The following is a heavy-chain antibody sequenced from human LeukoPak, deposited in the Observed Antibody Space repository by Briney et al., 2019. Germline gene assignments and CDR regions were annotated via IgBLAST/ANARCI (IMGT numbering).Heavy chain of an antibody. CDR3: AKGPYYDFWSGYWYY. V-gene: IGHV3-23*01. Sequence: GGSLRLSCAASGFTFSSYAMSWVRQAPGKGLEWVSAISSSGGSTYYADSVKGRFTISRDNSKNTLYLQMNSLRAEDTAVYYCAKGPYYDFWSGYWYYWGQGTLVTVSS. J-gene: IGHJ4*02. CDR1: GFTFSSYA. D-gene: IGHD3-3*01. CDR2: ISSSGGST.